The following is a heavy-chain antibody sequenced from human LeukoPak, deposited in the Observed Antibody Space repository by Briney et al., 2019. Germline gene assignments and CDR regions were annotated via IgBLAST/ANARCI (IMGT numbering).Heavy chain of an antibody. CDR2: MNPNSGNT. D-gene: IGHD3-22*01. V-gene: IGHV1-8*01. J-gene: IGHJ5*02. CDR1: GYTFTNYD. Sequence: GASVKVSCKASGYTFTNYDINWVRQATGQGPEWMGWMNPNSGNTGYAQKFQGRVTMTRNTSIGTDYMELSSLRSEDTAVYYCARVYYYDSSGSPNWFDPWGQGTLVTVSS. CDR3: ARVYYYDSSGSPNWFDP.